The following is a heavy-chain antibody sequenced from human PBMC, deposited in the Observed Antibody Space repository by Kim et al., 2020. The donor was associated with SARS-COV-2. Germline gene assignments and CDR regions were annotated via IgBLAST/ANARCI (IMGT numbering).Heavy chain of an antibody. CDR3: ARATAMASFDY. J-gene: IGHJ4*02. CDR2: T. Sequence: TNYNPSLKSRVTISVDTSKNQFSLKLSSVTAADTAVYYCARATAMASFDYWGQGTLVTVSS. D-gene: IGHD5-18*01. V-gene: IGHV4-59*01.